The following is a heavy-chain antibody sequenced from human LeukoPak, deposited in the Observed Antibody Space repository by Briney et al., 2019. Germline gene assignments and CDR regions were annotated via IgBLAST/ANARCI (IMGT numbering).Heavy chain of an antibody. CDR2: IWYDGSNK. CDR1: GFTFSSYG. D-gene: IGHD2-21*02. CDR3: ARDYCGGDCSLDY. Sequence: GRSLRLSCAASGFTFSSYGMHWVRQAPGKGLEWVAVIWYDGSNKYYADSVKGRFTISRDNSKNTLYLQMNSLRAEDTAVYYCARDYCGGDCSLDYWGQGTLVTVSS. V-gene: IGHV3-33*01. J-gene: IGHJ4*02.